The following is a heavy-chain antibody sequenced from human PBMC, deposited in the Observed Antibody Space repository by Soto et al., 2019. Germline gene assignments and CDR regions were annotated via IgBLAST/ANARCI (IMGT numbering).Heavy chain of an antibody. CDR1: GFTFSTYG. J-gene: IGHJ5*02. V-gene: IGHV3-33*01. CDR3: ARDPSNIAVAGTVWFDP. CDR2: IWYDGSNK. Sequence: QVHLVESGGGVVQPGRSLRLSCAASGFTFSTYGMHWVRQAPGKGLEWVALIWYDGSNKYYADSVKGRFTISRDNSKNTLYLQLNSLRAEDTAVYYCARDPSNIAVAGTVWFDPWGQGTLVTVSS. D-gene: IGHD6-19*01.